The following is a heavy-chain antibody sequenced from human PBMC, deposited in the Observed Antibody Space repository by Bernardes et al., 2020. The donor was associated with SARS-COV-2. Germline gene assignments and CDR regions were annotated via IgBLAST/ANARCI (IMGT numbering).Heavy chain of an antibody. Sequence: SETLSLTRTVSGGSISSSSYYWGWIRQPPGKGLEWIGSIYYSGSTYYNPSLKSRVTISVDTSKNQFSLKLSSVTAADTAVYYCARRREVAMIVTYAFDIWGQGTMVTVSS. CDR3: ARRREVAMIVTYAFDI. D-gene: IGHD3-22*01. V-gene: IGHV4-39*01. CDR1: GGSISSSSYY. CDR2: IYYSGST. J-gene: IGHJ3*02.